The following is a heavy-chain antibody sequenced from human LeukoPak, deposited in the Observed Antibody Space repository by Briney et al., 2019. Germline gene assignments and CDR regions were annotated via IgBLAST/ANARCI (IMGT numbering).Heavy chain of an antibody. CDR2: IKTDGGEK. Sequence: GGSLRLSCAASGFTFSAYWMSWVRQAPGKGQEWVANIKTDGGEKYYVDSVKGRFTISRDNAKNSLYLQMNSLRDEDTAVYYCTRDNNNLFDYWGQGTLVTVPS. CDR3: TRDNNNLFDY. D-gene: IGHD1/OR15-1a*01. CDR1: GFTFSAYW. V-gene: IGHV3-7*01. J-gene: IGHJ4*02.